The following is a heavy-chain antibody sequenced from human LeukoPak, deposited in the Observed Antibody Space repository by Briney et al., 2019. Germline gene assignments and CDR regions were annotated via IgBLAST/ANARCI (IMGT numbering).Heavy chain of an antibody. CDR1: GFTVSSTY. J-gene: IGHJ4*02. V-gene: IGHV3-53*01. CDR3: ARDSSSFPNYFDF. D-gene: IGHD3-3*02. Sequence: PGGSLRLSCAASGFTVSSTYMSWVRQAPGQGLEWVSLLYSSGITFYAESVPGRSTISRNNSKNTLYLQMNSLRAEDTAIYYCARDSSSFPNYFDFWGQGTLVTVSS. CDR2: LYSSGIT.